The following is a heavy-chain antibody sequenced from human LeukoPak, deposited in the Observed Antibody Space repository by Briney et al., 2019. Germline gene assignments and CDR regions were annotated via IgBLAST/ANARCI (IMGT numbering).Heavy chain of an antibody. CDR3: SKVDIACVLPEY. V-gene: IGHV4-59*01. D-gene: IGHD5-12*01. J-gene: IGHJ4*02. CDR1: GTSINTYS. CDR2: TYYSVRT. Sequence: SETLSLTCTVSGTSINTYSWSWIRQPPVKGLEWIAYTYYSVRTHYNPSLTSRVTTSVDPSTNQCSRKRRYLTAADTAVCYCSKVDIACVLPEYGGQGTLVTV.